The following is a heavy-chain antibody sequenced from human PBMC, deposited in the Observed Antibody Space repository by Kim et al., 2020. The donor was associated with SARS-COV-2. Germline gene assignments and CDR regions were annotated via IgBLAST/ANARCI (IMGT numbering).Heavy chain of an antibody. CDR2: IYYSGST. J-gene: IGHJ4*02. V-gene: IGHV4-39*01. CDR3: ERQTRFGVVVAAPYYFDY. CDR1: GGSISSSSYY. Sequence: SETLSLTCTVSGGSISSSSYYWGWIRQPPGKGLEWIGSIYYSGSTYYNPSLKSRVTISVDTSKNQFSLKLSSVAAADTAVDYCERQTRFGVVVAAPYYFDYRGQGALGTV. D-gene: IGHD2-15*01.